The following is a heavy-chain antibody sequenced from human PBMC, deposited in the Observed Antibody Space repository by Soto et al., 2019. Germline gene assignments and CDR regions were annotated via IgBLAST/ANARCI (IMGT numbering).Heavy chain of an antibody. CDR1: GDSISSGGYS. CDR3: ARDSVLADYSEHRHTYWFDT. V-gene: IGHV4-30-2*01. D-gene: IGHD4-4*01. J-gene: IGHJ5*02. CDR2: IYHSGST. Sequence: SGPLSLTCSVSGDSISSGGYSWSWIRQPPGKGLEWIGYIYHSGSTYYNPSLKSRVTISVDRSKNQFSLKLSSVTAADTAVYYCARDSVLADYSEHRHTYWFDTWVQRTLV.